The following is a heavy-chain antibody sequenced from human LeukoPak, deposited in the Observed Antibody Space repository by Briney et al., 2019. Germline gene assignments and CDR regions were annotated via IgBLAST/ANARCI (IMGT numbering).Heavy chain of an antibody. V-gene: IGHV3-23*01. CDR2: ITGSGDNT. J-gene: IGHJ4*02. Sequence: GGSLRLSCAASGFTFSNSGMGWVRQAPGKGLEWVSAITGSGDNTYYADSVKGRFTISRDNSKNTLYPQMSGLRAEDTAVYYCAKIGGYFDYWGQGTLVTVSS. D-gene: IGHD3-10*01. CDR3: AKIGGYFDY. CDR1: GFTFSNSG.